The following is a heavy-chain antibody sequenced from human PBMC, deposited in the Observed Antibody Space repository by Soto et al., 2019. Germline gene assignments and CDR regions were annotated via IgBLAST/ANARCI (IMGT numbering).Heavy chain of an antibody. CDR3: ALSYYGDYLDY. Sequence: PSETLSLTCTVSGGSISSYYWSWIRQPPGKGLEWIGYIYYSGSTNYNPSLKSRVTISVDTSKNQFSLKLSSVTAADTAVYYCALSYYGDYLDYWGQGTLVTVSS. CDR1: GGSISSYY. J-gene: IGHJ4*02. CDR2: IYYSGST. V-gene: IGHV4-59*08. D-gene: IGHD4-17*01.